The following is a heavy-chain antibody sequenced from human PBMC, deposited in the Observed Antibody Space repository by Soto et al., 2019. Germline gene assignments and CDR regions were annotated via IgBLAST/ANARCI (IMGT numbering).Heavy chain of an antibody. CDR2: ISHDGSNK. CDR3: ARMDSSGYYFDY. J-gene: IGHJ4*02. Sequence: GGSLRLSCAASGFTFSTYSMHWVRQAPGKGLEWVTVISHDGSNKYYAGSVKGRVTISRDNSKNTLFLQMNSLRVEDTAVYYCARMDSSGYYFDYWGQGTLVTVS. CDR1: GFTFSTYS. V-gene: IGHV3-30*04. D-gene: IGHD3-22*01.